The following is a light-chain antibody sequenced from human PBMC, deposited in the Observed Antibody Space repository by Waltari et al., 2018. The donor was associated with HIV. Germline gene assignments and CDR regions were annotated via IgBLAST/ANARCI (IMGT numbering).Light chain of an antibody. CDR2: EVS. V-gene: IGLV2-23*02. CDR3: CSYAGSSTPVV. Sequence: QSALTQPATVSGSPGQSITISCTGTSSDVGSYNIVSWYQQHPGKAPNLMIYEVSKRPSGFSNRFSGSKSGNTASLTISGLQAEDEADYYCCSYAGSSTPVVFGGGTKLTVL. CDR1: SSDVGSYNI. J-gene: IGLJ2*01.